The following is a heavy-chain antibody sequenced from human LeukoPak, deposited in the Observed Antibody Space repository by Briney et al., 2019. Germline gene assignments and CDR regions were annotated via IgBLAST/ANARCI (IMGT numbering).Heavy chain of an antibody. CDR3: AELGITMIGGV. J-gene: IGHJ6*04. Sequence: GGSLRLSCVGSGFTFSSYWMTWVRQAPGKGLQWVASIKPDGSEKSYVGSVKGRFTISRDNAKNSLYLQMNSLRAEDTAVYYCAELGITMIGGVWGKGTTVTISS. CDR2: IKPDGSEK. D-gene: IGHD3-10*02. V-gene: IGHV3-7*01. CDR1: GFTFSSYW.